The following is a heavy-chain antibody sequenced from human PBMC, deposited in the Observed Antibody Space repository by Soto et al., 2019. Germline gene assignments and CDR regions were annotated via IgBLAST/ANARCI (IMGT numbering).Heavy chain of an antibody. CDR2: IKQDGSEK. J-gene: IGHJ6*03. Sequence: PGGSLRLSCAASGFTFSSYGMSWVRQAPGKGLEWVANIKQDGSEKYYVDSVKGRFTISRDNAKNSLYLQMNSLRAEDTAVYYCARVLAAAKGYYYYYYMDVWGKGTTVTVSS. CDR3: ARVLAAAKGYYYYYYMDV. D-gene: IGHD6-13*01. V-gene: IGHV3-7*01. CDR1: GFTFSSYG.